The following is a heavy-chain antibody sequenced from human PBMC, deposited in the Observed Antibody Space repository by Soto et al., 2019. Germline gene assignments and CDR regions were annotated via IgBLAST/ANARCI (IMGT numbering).Heavy chain of an antibody. CDR1: GGTFSSYA. CDR3: ATTYYGSGSYYSRGSYYFDY. Sequence: QVQLVKSGAEVKKPGSSVKVSCKASGGTFSSYAISWVRQAPGQGLEWMGGIIPIFGTANYAQKFQGRVTITADESTSTAYMELSSLRSEDTAVYYCATTYYGSGSYYSRGSYYFDYWGQGTLVTVSS. V-gene: IGHV1-69*01. J-gene: IGHJ4*02. D-gene: IGHD3-10*01. CDR2: IIPIFGTA.